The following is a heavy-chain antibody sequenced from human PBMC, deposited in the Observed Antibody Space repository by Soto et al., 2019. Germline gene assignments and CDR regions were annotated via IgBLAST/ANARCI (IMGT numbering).Heavy chain of an antibody. CDR2: INHSGVT. Sequence: QVQLQQWGAGLLKPSETLSLTCAVYGASFSGYYWSWVRQPPGKGLEWIGEINHSGVTNYNPSLESRLSISVDTSKNQFSLKLSSVTASDTAVYYCARGGLKYFPPSGYWGRGTLVTVSS. CDR3: ARGGLKYFPPSGY. CDR1: GASFSGYY. D-gene: IGHD3-10*01. J-gene: IGHJ4*02. V-gene: IGHV4-34*01.